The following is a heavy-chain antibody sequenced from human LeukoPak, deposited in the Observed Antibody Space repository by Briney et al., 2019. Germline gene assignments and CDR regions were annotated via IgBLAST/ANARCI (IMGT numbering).Heavy chain of an antibody. D-gene: IGHD4-17*01. Sequence: SETLSLTCTVSGGSISSDSYCWGWLRQPPGKGLEWIGSIHYSGSTYSSPSLQSRLTISVDTSNTQFPLNLSSVTAAATAFYSCARRVNDYGDYRGAFVIWGQGTMLTVSS. CDR1: GGSISSDSYC. J-gene: IGHJ3*02. CDR2: IHYSGST. CDR3: ARRVNDYGDYRGAFVI. V-gene: IGHV4-39*01.